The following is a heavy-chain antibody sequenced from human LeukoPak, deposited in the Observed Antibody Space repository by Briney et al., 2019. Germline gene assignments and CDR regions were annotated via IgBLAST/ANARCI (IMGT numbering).Heavy chain of an antibody. Sequence: SVKVSCKASGGTFSSCAISWVRQAPGQGLEWMGRIIPILGIANYAQKFQGRVTITADKSTSTAYMELSSLRSEDTAVYYCARSGTTVTTWHYWGQGTLVTVSS. CDR2: IIPILGIA. CDR3: ARSGTTVTTWHY. J-gene: IGHJ4*02. D-gene: IGHD4-17*01. V-gene: IGHV1-69*04. CDR1: GGTFSSCA.